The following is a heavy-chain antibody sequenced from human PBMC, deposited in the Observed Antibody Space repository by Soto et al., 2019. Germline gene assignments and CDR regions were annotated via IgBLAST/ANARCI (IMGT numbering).Heavy chain of an antibody. D-gene: IGHD6-19*01. J-gene: IGHJ6*02. CDR1: W. CDR3: ARSRRGAYSSGWYSLSGYYNYGIDV. Sequence: WWSWVRQPPGKGLEWMGIIYSGVSYSKFSPSLQGQVTISADTSISTAYLQWTSLKASDTAMYYCARSRRGAYSSGWYSLSGYYNYGIDVWGQGTKVTVSS. V-gene: IGHV5-51*01. CDR2: IYSGVSYS.